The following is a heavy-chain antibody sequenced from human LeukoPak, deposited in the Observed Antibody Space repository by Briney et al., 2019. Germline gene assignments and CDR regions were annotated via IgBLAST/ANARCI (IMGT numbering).Heavy chain of an antibody. Sequence: PGGSLRLSCAASGFTIINYWIHWVSQLPGKGLVWVSHIDSDGRSPTYADSVRGRFTISRDNAKNILYLQMNSLRVDDTAVYYCVGSGPSTYWGQGAPVTVSS. CDR3: VGSGPSTY. J-gene: IGHJ4*02. CDR2: IDSDGRSP. V-gene: IGHV3-74*01. CDR1: GFTIINYW.